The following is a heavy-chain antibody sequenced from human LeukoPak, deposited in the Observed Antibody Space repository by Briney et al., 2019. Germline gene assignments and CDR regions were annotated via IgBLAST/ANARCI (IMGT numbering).Heavy chain of an antibody. J-gene: IGHJ4*02. D-gene: IGHD4-17*01. V-gene: IGHV3-74*01. Sequence: GGSLRLSCAASGFSVSTNWMHWVRQAPGKGLVWVSRINSDGSNTNYADSVRGRFTISRDNAKNTVYLQMNSLRAEDTAVYYCARGSGDYGDFDYWGQGTLVTVSS. CDR1: GFSVSTNW. CDR2: INSDGSNT. CDR3: ARGSGDYGDFDY.